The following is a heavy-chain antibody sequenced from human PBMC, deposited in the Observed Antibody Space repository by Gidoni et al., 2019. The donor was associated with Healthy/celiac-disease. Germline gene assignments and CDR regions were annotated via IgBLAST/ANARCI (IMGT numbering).Heavy chain of an antibody. Sequence: QVQLVQSGAEVKKPGSSVKVSCKASGGTFSSSAISWVRQAPGQGLEWMGRIIPILGIANYAQKFQGRVTITADKSTSTAYMELSSLRSEDTAVYYCAAHDYYGSGSYFDYWGQGTLVTVSS. D-gene: IGHD3-10*01. J-gene: IGHJ4*02. CDR1: GGTFSSSA. CDR2: IIPILGIA. CDR3: AAHDYYGSGSYFDY. V-gene: IGHV1-69*09.